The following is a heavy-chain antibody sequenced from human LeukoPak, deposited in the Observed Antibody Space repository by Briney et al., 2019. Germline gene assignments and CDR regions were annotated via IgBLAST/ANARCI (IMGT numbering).Heavy chain of an antibody. V-gene: IGHV1-8*01. CDR3: ARTYYGSRGYYTWVMMMFGGGEFDY. CDR1: GYTFTSYD. J-gene: IGHJ4*02. D-gene: IGHD3-10*01. Sequence: ASVKVSCKDCGYTFTSYDINWVRQATGEGREWMGWVNPKRDNIRYAQKFQGRVTMTRNSSISTAYMELSSLQSEDTAVYYCARTYYGSRGYYTWVMMMFGGGEFDYWGEGTL. CDR2: VNPKRDNI.